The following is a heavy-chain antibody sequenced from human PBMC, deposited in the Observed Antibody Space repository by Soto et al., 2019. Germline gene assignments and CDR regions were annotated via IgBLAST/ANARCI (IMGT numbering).Heavy chain of an antibody. V-gene: IGHV4-31*03. D-gene: IGHD2-15*01. CDR3: AREVAPDAFDI. J-gene: IGHJ3*02. CDR2: IYYSGST. CDR1: GGSISSGGYY. Sequence: SETLSLTCTVSGGSISSGGYYWSWIRQHPGKGLEWIGYIYYSGSTYYNPSLKSRVTISVDTSKNQFSLKLSSVTAADTAVYYCAREVAPDAFDIWGQGTMVTVSS.